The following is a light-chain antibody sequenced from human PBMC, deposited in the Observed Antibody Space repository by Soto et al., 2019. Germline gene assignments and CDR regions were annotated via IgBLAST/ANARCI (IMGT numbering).Light chain of an antibody. CDR3: NSYTGSSTYV. V-gene: IGLV2-18*02. J-gene: IGLJ1*01. CDR2: EVS. CDR1: SSDVGSYNR. Sequence: QSVLTQPPSVSGSPGQSVAIPCTGTSSDVGSYNRVSWYQQPPGAAPKLMIYEVSNRPSGVPDRFSGSKSGNTASLTISGLQAEDEADYYCNSYTGSSTYVFGTGTKSPS.